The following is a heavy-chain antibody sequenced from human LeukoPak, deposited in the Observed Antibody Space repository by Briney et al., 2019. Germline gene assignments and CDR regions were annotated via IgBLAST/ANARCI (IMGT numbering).Heavy chain of an antibody. CDR3: AAQPRGTTVTTHDY. D-gene: IGHD4-17*01. Sequence: GGSLRPSCAASGFTFSSYSMNWVRQAPGKGLEWVSSISSSSSYIYYADSVKGRFTISRDNAKNSLYLQMNSLRAEDTAVYYCAAQPRGTTVTTHDYWGQGTLVTVSS. CDR1: GFTFSSYS. CDR2: ISSSSSYI. V-gene: IGHV3-21*01. J-gene: IGHJ4*02.